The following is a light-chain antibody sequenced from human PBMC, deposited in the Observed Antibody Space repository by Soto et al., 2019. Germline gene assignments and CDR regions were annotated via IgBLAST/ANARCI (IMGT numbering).Light chain of an antibody. CDR1: QTVSSNY. CDR2: GAS. CDR3: QQYGSSGK. V-gene: IGKV3-20*01. Sequence: EIILTQSPDTLSLSPGERATLSCRASQTVSSNYLAWCQQRPGQAPRLLISGASTMAAGIPDRISGSGSGTDFTLTSSRLEPEDFAVYYCQQYGSSGKFGQGNKVDI. J-gene: IGKJ1*01.